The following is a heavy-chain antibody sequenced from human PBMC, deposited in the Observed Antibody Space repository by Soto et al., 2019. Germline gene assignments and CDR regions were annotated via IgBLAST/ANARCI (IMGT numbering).Heavy chain of an antibody. Sequence: QVQLQESGPGLVKPSETLSLTCTVSGDSISSYYWSWIRQPPGKGLEWIGYIYYIGGTNYNPSLKSRVTISVDTSKNQFSLKLSSVTAADTAVCYCARRRSYGDSDYWGQGTLVTVSS. J-gene: IGHJ4*02. CDR1: GDSISSYY. CDR2: IYYIGGT. D-gene: IGHD4-17*01. V-gene: IGHV4-59*08. CDR3: ARRRSYGDSDY.